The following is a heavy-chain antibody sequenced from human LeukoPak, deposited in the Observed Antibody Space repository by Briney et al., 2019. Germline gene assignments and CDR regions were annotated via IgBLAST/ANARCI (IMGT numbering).Heavy chain of an antibody. CDR3: ARGQYSGSCFDN. CDR1: GGSISNYL. CDR2: IYYSGST. J-gene: IGHJ4*02. Sequence: SETLSLTCTVSGGSISNYLWSWIRQPPGKGLEWIGYIYYSGSTNYNPSLKSRVTILVDTSKNRFSLKVSSVTAADTAVYYCARGQYSGSCFDNWGQGSLVTVSS. D-gene: IGHD1-26*01. V-gene: IGHV4-59*01.